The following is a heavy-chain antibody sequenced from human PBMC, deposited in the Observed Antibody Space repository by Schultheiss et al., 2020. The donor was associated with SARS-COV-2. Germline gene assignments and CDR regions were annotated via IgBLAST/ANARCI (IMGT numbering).Heavy chain of an antibody. V-gene: IGHV3-23*01. CDR2: ISGSGGST. Sequence: GESLKISCAASGFTFSSYGMHWVRQAPGKGLEWVSAISGSGGSTYYADSVKGRFTISRDNSKNTLYLQMNSLRAEDTAVYYCAKAHSSGCPDYWGQGTLVTVSS. D-gene: IGHD6-19*01. J-gene: IGHJ4*02. CDR1: GFTFSSYG. CDR3: AKAHSSGCPDY.